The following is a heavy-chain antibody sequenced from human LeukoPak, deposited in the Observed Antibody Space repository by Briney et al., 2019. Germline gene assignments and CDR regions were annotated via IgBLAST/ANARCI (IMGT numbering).Heavy chain of an antibody. D-gene: IGHD3-3*01. CDR3: AKGTGSDYDFWSGYYY. Sequence: PGGSLRLSCAASGFTFDDYAMHWVRQAPGKGLEWVSLISGDGGSTYYADSVKGRFTISRDNSKNSLYLQMNSLRTEDTALCYCAKGTGSDYDFWSGYYYWGQGTLVTVSS. J-gene: IGHJ4*02. CDR1: GFTFDDYA. V-gene: IGHV3-43*02. CDR2: ISGDGGST.